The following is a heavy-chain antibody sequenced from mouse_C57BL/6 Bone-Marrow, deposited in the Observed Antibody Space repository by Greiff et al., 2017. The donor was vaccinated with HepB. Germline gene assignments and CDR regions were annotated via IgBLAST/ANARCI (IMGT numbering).Heavy chain of an antibody. V-gene: IGHV1-5*01. CDR3: TPITTVDGYYAMDY. CDR2: IYPGNSDT. CDR1: GYTFTSYW. J-gene: IGHJ4*01. D-gene: IGHD1-1*01. Sequence: EVQLQQSGTVLARPGASVKMSCKTSGYTFTSYWMHWVKQRPGQGLEWIGAIYPGNSDTSYNQKFKGKAKLTAVTSASTAYMELSSLTNEDSAVYYCTPITTVDGYYAMDYWGQGTSVTVSS.